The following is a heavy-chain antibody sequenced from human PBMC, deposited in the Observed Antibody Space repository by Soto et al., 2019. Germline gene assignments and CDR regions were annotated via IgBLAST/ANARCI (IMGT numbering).Heavy chain of an antibody. Sequence: QVQLQQWGAGLLKPSETLSLTCAVYGGFVSSGSYYWSWIRQPPGKGLEWIGEVSHSGGTHFNPSLKSRLNISVDTSKNQFSLKKRSVTAADTALYYCARVERGTATTVVDAFDIWGPGTMVTVSS. CDR3: ARVERGTATTVVDAFDI. CDR2: VSHSGGT. J-gene: IGHJ3*02. CDR1: GGFVSSGSYY. D-gene: IGHD1-1*01. V-gene: IGHV4-34*01.